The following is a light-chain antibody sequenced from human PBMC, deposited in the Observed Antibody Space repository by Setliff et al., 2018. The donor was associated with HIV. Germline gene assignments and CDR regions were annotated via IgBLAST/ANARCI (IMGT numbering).Light chain of an antibody. CDR2: EVS. Sequence: QSALTQPASVSGSPGQSITISCTGTSSDVGSYNLVSWYRQHPGKAPKLMIYEVSKRPSGVSNRFSGSKSGNTASLTISGLQAEDEADYYCCSYAGSRIFYVFGTGTKVTVL. CDR1: SSDVGSYNL. V-gene: IGLV2-23*02. J-gene: IGLJ1*01. CDR3: CSYAGSRIFYV.